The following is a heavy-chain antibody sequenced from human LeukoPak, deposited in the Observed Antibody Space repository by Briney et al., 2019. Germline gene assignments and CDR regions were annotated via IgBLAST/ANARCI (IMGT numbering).Heavy chain of an antibody. D-gene: IGHD4-11*01. J-gene: IGHJ4*02. V-gene: IGHV4-34*01. CDR3: ARGGSNYDSIGPYYFDY. CDR2: INHSGST. Sequence: NASETLSLTCSVSGGSISGSDYYWSWIRQPPGKGLEWIGEINHSGSTNYNPSLKSRVTISVDTSKNQFSLKLSSVTAADTAVYYCARGGSNYDSIGPYYFDYWGQGTLVTVSS. CDR1: GGSISGSDYY.